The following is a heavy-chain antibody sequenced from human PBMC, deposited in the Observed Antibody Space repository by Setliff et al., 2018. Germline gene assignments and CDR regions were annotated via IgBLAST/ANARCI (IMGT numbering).Heavy chain of an antibody. CDR1: DDSIYSDYYF. D-gene: IGHD4-4*01. CDR2: ISSSGTS. J-gene: IGHJ4*02. CDR3: AREGRWDYSYPIY. V-gene: IGHV4-39*01. Sequence: PSETLSLTCSVSDDSIYSDYYFWGWIRQPPGKGLEWIGTISSSGTSKYNSSLGGRATLSIDVPERQFALRLSSVTGADTAVYFCAREGRWDYSYPIYWGQGIRVTVSS.